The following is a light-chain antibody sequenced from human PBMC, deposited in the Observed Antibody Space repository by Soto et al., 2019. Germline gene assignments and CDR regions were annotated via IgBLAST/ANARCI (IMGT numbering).Light chain of an antibody. V-gene: IGKV3-20*01. J-gene: IGKJ2*01. CDR1: QSVSTRY. CDR2: RAS. Sequence: ESMLTQSPGTLSLSPGERATLSCRASQSVSTRYLAWYQQKPGQAPRLLIYRASIRAAGIPDRFSGSGSGTDFALTISRLEPEDFAVYYCQQFGSSPLAFTFGQGTKLEI. CDR3: QQFGSSPLAFT.